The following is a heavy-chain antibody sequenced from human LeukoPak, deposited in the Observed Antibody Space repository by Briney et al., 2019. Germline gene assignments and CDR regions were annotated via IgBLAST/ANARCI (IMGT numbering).Heavy chain of an antibody. D-gene: IGHD6-19*01. CDR2: SRNKAKSYTT. CDR1: GYTFSDHF. CDR3: VRVGSVSGSDYLDY. Sequence: GGSLSLSCAVSGYTFSDHFLDWVRQAPGKGLEWVGRSRNKAKSYTTEYAASVKGRFTISRDDSKNSLYLQMNSLETADTAVYYCVRVGSVSGSDYLDYWGQGTLVTVSS. J-gene: IGHJ4*02. V-gene: IGHV3-72*01.